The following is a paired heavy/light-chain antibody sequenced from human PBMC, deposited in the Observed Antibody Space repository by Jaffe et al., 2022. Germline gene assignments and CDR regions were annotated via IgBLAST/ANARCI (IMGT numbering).Heavy chain of an antibody. J-gene: IGHJ3*02. CDR1: GFSLDTSAVG. CDR3: AHRPPIATAGNAFAM. V-gene: IGHV2-5*02. CDR2: IYWDDEK. Sequence: QITLKESGPTLVKPTQTLTLTCTFSGFSLDTSAVGVGWIRQPPGKALEWLALIYWDDEKRYRPSLKSRLTITKDTSKNQVVLTMTNMDPVDTATYYCAHRPPIATAGNAFAMWGQGTMVTVSS. D-gene: IGHD6-13*01.
Light chain of an antibody. J-gene: IGLJ3*02. V-gene: IGLV2-8*01. CDR2: EVS. CDR1: SGDVGSYNY. Sequence: QSALTQPPSASGSPGQSVTISCTGTSGDVGSYNYVSWYQQHPGKAPKLMIYEVSKRPSGVPDRFSGSKSGNTASLTVSGLQAEDEADYYCGIYAGTNNLWVFGGGTKLTVL. CDR3: GIYAGTNNLWV.